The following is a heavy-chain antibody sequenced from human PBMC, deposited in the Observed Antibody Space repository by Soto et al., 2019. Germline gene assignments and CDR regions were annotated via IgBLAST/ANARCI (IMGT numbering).Heavy chain of an antibody. CDR2: ILYSGST. Sequence: QLQLQESGPGLVKPSETLSLTCIVSGGSITRNNHYWGWIRQSPGKGLEWIGSILYSGSTNYNPSLKSRVTLSVETSKNQFSLKMSSVTAADTALYYCARLGSSGWYQGCYFDYWGQGTLVTVSS. D-gene: IGHD6-19*01. J-gene: IGHJ4*02. V-gene: IGHV4-39*01. CDR3: ARLGSSGWYQGCYFDY. CDR1: GGSITRNNHY.